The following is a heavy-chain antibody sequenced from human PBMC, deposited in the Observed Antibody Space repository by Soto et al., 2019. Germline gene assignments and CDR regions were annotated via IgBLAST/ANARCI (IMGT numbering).Heavy chain of an antibody. CDR3: ARVGWDRYYYSYGMDV. CDR1: GYTFTSYG. J-gene: IGHJ6*02. D-gene: IGHD1-26*01. Sequence: QVQLVQSGAEVKKPGASVKVSCKASGYTFTSYGISWVRQAPGQGREWMGWISAYNGNTNYAQKLQGRVTMTTDTSTSTANMELRSLISNDTAVYYCARVGWDRYYYSYGMDVWGQGTTVTVSS. CDR2: ISAYNGNT. V-gene: IGHV1-18*01.